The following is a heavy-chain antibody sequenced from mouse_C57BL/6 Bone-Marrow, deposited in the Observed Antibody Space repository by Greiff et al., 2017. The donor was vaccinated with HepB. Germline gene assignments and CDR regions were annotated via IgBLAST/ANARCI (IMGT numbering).Heavy chain of an antibody. D-gene: IGHD2-5*01. CDR1: GFTFSSYG. J-gene: IGHJ3*01. V-gene: IGHV5-6*01. Sequence: EVQGVESGGDLVKPGGSLKLSCAASGFTFSSYGMSWVRQTPDKRLEWVATISSGGSYTYYPDRVKGRFTISRDNAKNTLYLQLSSLKSEDTAMYYCARPYSNFAWFAYWGQGTLVTVSA. CDR3: ARPYSNFAWFAY. CDR2: ISSGGSYT.